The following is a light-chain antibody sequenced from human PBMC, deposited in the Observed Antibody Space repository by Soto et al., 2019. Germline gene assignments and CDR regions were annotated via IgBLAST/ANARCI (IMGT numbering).Light chain of an antibody. CDR3: AAWDDSLSGPV. CDR1: SSNIGSNY. J-gene: IGLJ2*01. Sequence: QSVLTQPPSASGTPGQRVTISCSGSSSNIGSNYVYWYQQLPGKAPKLLIYRNNQRPSGVPDRFSGSKSGTSASLAISGLRSEDEADYYCAAWDDSLSGPVFGGGTKLTVL. CDR2: RNN. V-gene: IGLV1-47*01.